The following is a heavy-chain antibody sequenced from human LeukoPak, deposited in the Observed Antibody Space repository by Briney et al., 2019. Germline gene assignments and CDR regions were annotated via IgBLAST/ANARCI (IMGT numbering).Heavy chain of an antibody. Sequence: SETLSLTCTVSGGSISSSSYYWGWIRQPPGKGLEWIGSIYYSGSTYYNPSLKSRVTISVDTSKNQFSLKLSSVTAADTAVYYCTHYYGSGRYLAFDYWGQGTLVTVSS. CDR3: THYYGSGRYLAFDY. J-gene: IGHJ4*02. CDR2: IYYSGST. D-gene: IGHD3-10*01. V-gene: IGHV4-39*01. CDR1: GGSISSSSYY.